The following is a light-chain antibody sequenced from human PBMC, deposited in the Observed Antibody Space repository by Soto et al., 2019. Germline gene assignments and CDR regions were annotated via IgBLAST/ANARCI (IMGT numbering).Light chain of an antibody. Sequence: QSALTQPDSLSGSPGQSITISCTGSSSDIGGFDLVSWYQQHPGKAPKLIIYEASERPSGVSDRFSGSKSDNTASLTISGLQADDEAYYYCCSYAGGTSWVFGGGTKLTVL. CDR1: SSDIGGFDL. V-gene: IGLV2-23*01. J-gene: IGLJ3*02. CDR3: CSYAGGTSWV. CDR2: EAS.